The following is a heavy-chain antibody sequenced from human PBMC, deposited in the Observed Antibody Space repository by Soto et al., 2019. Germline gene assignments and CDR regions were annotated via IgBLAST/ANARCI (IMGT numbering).Heavy chain of an antibody. CDR1: GGSISSYY. V-gene: IGHV4-59*01. Sequence: QVQLQESGPGLVKPSETLSLTCTVSGGSISSYYWSWIRQPPGKGLEWIGYTYYSGSTNYNPSLKSRVTISVDTSKNQFSLKLSSVTAADTAVYYCARSGAWDYYYYMDVWGKGTTVTVSS. J-gene: IGHJ6*03. D-gene: IGHD3-10*01. CDR3: ARSGAWDYYYYMDV. CDR2: TYYSGST.